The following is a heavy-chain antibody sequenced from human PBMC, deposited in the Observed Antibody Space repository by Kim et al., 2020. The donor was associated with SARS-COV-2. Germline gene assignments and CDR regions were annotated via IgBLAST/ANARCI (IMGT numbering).Heavy chain of an antibody. CDR1: GFTFSSYA. CDR3: AREGGYGDDINYYGMDV. Sequence: GGSLRLSCAASGFTFSSYAMHWVRQAPGKGLEWVAVISYDGSNKYYADSVKGRFTISRDNSKNTLYLQMNSLRAEDTAVYYCAREGGYGDDINYYGMDVWGQGTMVTVSS. CDR2: ISYDGSNK. V-gene: IGHV3-30-3*01. J-gene: IGHJ6*02. D-gene: IGHD4-17*01.